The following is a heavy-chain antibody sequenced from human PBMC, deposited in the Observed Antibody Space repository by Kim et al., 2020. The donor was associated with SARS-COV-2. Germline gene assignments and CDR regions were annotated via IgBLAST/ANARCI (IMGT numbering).Heavy chain of an antibody. CDR1: GDSVSSNSAA. J-gene: IGHJ4*02. CDR3: ARDGVGSSWYVRVYGAFDY. D-gene: IGHD6-13*01. V-gene: IGHV6-1*01. CDR2: TYYRSKWHN. Sequence: SQTLSLTCAISGDSVSSNSAAWNWIRQSPSRGLEWLGRTYYRSKWHNDYAVSVKSRITINPDTSKNQFSLQLNSVTPEDTAVYYCARDGVGSSWYVRVYGAFDYWGQGTLVTVSS.